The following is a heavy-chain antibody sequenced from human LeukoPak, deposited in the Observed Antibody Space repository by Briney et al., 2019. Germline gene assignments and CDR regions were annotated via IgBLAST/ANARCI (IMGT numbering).Heavy chain of an antibody. Sequence: GGSLRLSCSASGFTFSSYGMHWVRQAPGKGLEWVAVISYDGSNKYYADSVKGRFTISRDNAKNSLYLQMSGPRAEDTAVYYCASYHYWGQGTLVTVSS. J-gene: IGHJ4*02. V-gene: IGHV3-30*03. D-gene: IGHD2-2*01. CDR3: ASYHY. CDR1: GFTFSSYG. CDR2: ISYDGSNK.